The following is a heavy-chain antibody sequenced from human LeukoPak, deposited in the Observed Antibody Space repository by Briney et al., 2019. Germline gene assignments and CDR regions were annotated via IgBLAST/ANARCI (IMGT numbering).Heavy chain of an antibody. Sequence: GGSLRLSFAASGFNVSSNYLSWVRQAPGKGLEWVSLIYSGGSTYYADSVKGRFTISRDNSKNTLYLQMNSLRAEDTAVYYCANSGVISPRRGMDVWGQGTTVTVSS. V-gene: IGHV3-53*01. CDR1: GFNVSSNY. D-gene: IGHD3-10*01. CDR2: IYSGGST. J-gene: IGHJ6*02. CDR3: ANSGVISPRRGMDV.